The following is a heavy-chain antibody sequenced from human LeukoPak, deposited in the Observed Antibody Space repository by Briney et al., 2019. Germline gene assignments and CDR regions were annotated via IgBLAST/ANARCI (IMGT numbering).Heavy chain of an antibody. CDR2: INSDGSAI. CDR3: AREVAYTGYDFGLDY. V-gene: IGHV3-48*03. Sequence: GGSLRLSCVASGFTFRSYEMNWVRQAPGKGLEWLSYINSDGSAIYYADSVKGRFTISRDNAKNSLFLQMNSLRAEDTSIYYCAREVAYTGYDFGLDYWGQGTLVTVSS. J-gene: IGHJ4*02. D-gene: IGHD5-12*01. CDR1: GFTFRSYE.